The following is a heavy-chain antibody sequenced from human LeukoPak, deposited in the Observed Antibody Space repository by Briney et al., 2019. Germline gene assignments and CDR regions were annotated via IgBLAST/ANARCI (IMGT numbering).Heavy chain of an antibody. D-gene: IGHD3-9*01. V-gene: IGHV1-69*01. Sequence: SVKVSCKASGGTFSDYVISWVRQAPGQGLNWMGGISPLLGASKHTQNFHDRVTITADESTTTAYMELSDLRSADTAVYYCETYDVLTGFEYWGQGTLVTVSS. J-gene: IGHJ4*02. CDR3: ETYDVLTGFEY. CDR1: GGTFSDYV. CDR2: ISPLLGAS.